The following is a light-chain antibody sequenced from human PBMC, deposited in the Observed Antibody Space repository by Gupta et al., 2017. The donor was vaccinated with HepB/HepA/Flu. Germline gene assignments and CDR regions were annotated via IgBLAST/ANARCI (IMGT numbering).Light chain of an antibody. CDR1: QSPVDSNGNTS. J-gene: IGKJ2*01. V-gene: IGKV2-30*01. CDR3: MQYRYGPHT. CDR2: QVS. Sequence: DVVMTPSLLPLSVTLGQPASISCRASQSPVDSNGNTSLDWIQLSPGQSPRRLIYQVSTRGSGVPDRFSGSGSGTDFTLKISRMEAEDVGVYYCMQYRYGPHTFGQGTKLEIK.